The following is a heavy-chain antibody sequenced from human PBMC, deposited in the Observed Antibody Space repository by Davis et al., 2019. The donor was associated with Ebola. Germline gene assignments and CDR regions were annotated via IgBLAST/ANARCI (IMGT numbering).Heavy chain of an antibody. CDR2: IFPVDSDT. J-gene: IGHJ4*02. Sequence: GESLKTPCRGFGHSFNTHWIVWVRQMPGKGLESMGIIFPVDSDTRYSPSFQGQVTISVDKSISTAYLQWSTLKASDTAVYYCARGTDDYNPGGNFDSWGQGTLVTVS. CDR3: ARGTDDYNPGGNFDS. V-gene: IGHV5-51*01. D-gene: IGHD5-24*01. CDR1: GHSFNTHW.